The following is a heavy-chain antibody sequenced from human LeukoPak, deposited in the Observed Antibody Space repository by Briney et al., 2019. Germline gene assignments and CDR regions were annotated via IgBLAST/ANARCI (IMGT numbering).Heavy chain of an antibody. Sequence: SETLSLTCAVYGGSFSGYYWSWIRQPPGKGLEWIGEINHSGSTNYNPSLKSRVPISQDTSKNQFSLKLGSVTAADTAVYYCARGGRHRRFDPWGQGTLVTVSS. CDR2: INHSGST. V-gene: IGHV4-34*01. J-gene: IGHJ5*02. CDR1: GGSFSGYY. CDR3: ARGGRHRRFDP.